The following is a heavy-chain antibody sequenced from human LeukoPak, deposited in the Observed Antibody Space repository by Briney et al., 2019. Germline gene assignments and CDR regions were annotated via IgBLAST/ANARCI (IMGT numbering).Heavy chain of an antibody. J-gene: IGHJ2*01. D-gene: IGHD5-24*01. V-gene: IGHV1-2*06. CDR1: GYTFTGYY. CDR3: ARGDGYNCDWYFDL. CDR2: INPNSGGT. Sequence: GASVKVSCKASGYTFTGYYMHWVRQAPGQGREWMGRINPNSGGTNYAQKFQGRVTMTRDTSISTAYMELSRLRSDDTAVYYCARGDGYNCDWYFDLWGRGTPVTVSS.